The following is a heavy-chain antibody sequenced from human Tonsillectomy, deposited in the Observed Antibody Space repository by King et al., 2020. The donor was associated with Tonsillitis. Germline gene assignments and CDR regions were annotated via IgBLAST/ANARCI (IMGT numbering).Heavy chain of an antibody. D-gene: IGHD5-18*01. V-gene: IGHV1-3*01. Sequence: VQLVQSGAEMKKPGASVTISCKTAGYTFTSYSVHWVSQTPGQRLEWLGWINADSGNTISSQKFQGRVTISRDTSASTVYMELNTLQSEDTAVYYCARIQGYSYGYFDYWGQGTLVTV. J-gene: IGHJ4*02. CDR3: ARIQGYSYGYFDY. CDR2: INADSGNT. CDR1: GYTFTSYS.